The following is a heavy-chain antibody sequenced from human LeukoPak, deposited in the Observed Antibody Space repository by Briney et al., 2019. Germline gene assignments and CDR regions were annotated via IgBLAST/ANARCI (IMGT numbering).Heavy chain of an antibody. CDR2: ISSDGGNT. J-gene: IGHJ4*02. CDR1: GFTFSSNA. D-gene: IGHD1-1*01. CDR3: AKEGTGIHFDY. V-gene: IGHV3-30-3*01. Sequence: GSSLRLSCAASGFTFSSNAIHWVRQAPGKGLEGVAEISSDGGNTYYAHSVKGRFTISRDNSKNTLYLQMISLSAEDTAVYLCAKEGTGIHFDYWGQGTLVSVSS.